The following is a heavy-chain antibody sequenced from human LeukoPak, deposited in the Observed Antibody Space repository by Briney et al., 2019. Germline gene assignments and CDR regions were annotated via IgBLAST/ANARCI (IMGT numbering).Heavy chain of an antibody. Sequence: SETLSLTCAVYGGSFSGYYWSWIRQPPGKGLEWIGEINHSGSTNYNPSLKSRVTISVDTSKNQFSLKLSSVTAADTAVYYCARGRTAAKIAARGYYYMGVWGKGTTVTVSS. V-gene: IGHV4-34*01. CDR2: INHSGST. CDR3: ARGRTAAKIAARGYYYMGV. D-gene: IGHD6-6*01. J-gene: IGHJ6*03. CDR1: GGSFSGYY.